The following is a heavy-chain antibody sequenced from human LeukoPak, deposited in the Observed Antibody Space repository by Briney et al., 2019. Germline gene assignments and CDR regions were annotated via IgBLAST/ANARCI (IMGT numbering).Heavy chain of an antibody. CDR3: ARASGGMVRANWFDP. V-gene: IGHV3-11*01. D-gene: IGHD3-10*01. J-gene: IGHJ5*02. CDR1: GFTFSYYY. CDR2: ISSSGSTI. Sequence: SGGSLRLSCAASGFTFSYYYMGWIRQAPGWGLERVSYISSSGSTIYYADSVKGRFTSSRDNAKNSLYLQMNSLRAEDTAVYYCARASGGMVRANWFDPWGQGTLVTVSS.